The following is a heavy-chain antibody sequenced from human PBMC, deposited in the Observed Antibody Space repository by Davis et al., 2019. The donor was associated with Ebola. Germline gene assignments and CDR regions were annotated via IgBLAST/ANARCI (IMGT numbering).Heavy chain of an antibody. Sequence: MPSETLSLTCAVSGDSITSSNYWSWVRQSPGKGLECIGEVYHDGTTNYSPSLKRRLTISVDTSKNQFSLKLSSVTAADTATYYCARYRDGYNQHWGQGTLVNVSA. J-gene: IGHJ4*02. V-gene: IGHV4-4*02. CDR3: ARYRDGYNQH. CDR2: VYHDGTT. D-gene: IGHD5-24*01. CDR1: GDSITSSNY.